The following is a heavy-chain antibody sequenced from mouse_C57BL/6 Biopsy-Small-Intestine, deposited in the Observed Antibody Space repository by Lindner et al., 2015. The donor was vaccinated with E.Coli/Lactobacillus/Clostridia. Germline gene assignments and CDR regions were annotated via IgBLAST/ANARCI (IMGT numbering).Heavy chain of an antibody. CDR1: GFTFIDYY. CDR2: IRNKANGYTT. CDR3: ARAPRFDY. Sequence: VQLQESGGGLVQPGDSLSLSCAASGFTFIDYYMSWVRQPLGKALEWLGFIRNKANGYTTEYSASVKGRFTISRDNSQSILYLQMNALRAEDSATYYCARAPRFDYWGQGTTLTVSS. J-gene: IGHJ2*01. V-gene: IGHV7-3*01.